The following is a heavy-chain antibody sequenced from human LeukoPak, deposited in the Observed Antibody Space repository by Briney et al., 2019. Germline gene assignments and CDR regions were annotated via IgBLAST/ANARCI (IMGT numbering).Heavy chain of an antibody. V-gene: IGHV1-58*01. D-gene: IGHD6-19*01. J-gene: IGHJ4*02. Sequence: SVKVSCKASGFTSTSSAVQWVRQARGQRLEWIGWIVVGSGNTNYAQKLQERVTITRDMSTSTAYMELSRLRSDDTAVYYCARVHSSGWDRTHYFDYWGQGTLVTVSS. CDR3: ARVHSSGWDRTHYFDY. CDR2: IVVGSGNT. CDR1: GFTSTSSA.